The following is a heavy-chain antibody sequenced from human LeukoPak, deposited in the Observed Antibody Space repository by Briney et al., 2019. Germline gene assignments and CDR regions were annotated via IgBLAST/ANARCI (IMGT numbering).Heavy chain of an antibody. CDR1: DYNFGNYD. Sequence: GASVKVSCKASDYNFGNYDISWVRQAPGQGLEWMGLISVYNGHTKYAQKLQGRVIMTTDTSTSTAYMELRSLRFDDTAVYFCARMFYYESSDYTHMDVWGKGTTVTVSS. CDR2: ISVYNGHT. J-gene: IGHJ6*03. D-gene: IGHD3-22*01. CDR3: ARMFYYESSDYTHMDV. V-gene: IGHV1-18*01.